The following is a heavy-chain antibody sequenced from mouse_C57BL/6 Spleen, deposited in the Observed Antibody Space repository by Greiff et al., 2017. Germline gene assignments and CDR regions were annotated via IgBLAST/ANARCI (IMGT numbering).Heavy chain of an antibody. CDR2: ISSGSSTI. CDR3: ATTVVAPGFAY. V-gene: IGHV5-17*01. CDR1: GFTFSDYG. D-gene: IGHD1-1*01. Sequence: EVQLVESGGGLVKPGGSLKLSCAASGFTFSDYGMHWVRQAPEKGLEWVAYISSGSSTIYYADTVKGRFTLSRDNAKNTLFLQMTSLRSEDTAMYYCATTVVAPGFAYWGQGTLVTVSA. J-gene: IGHJ3*01.